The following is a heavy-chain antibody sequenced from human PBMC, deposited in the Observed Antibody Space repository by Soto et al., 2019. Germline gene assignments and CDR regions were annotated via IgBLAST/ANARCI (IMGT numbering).Heavy chain of an antibody. D-gene: IGHD2-15*01. CDR3: ANSLGYCSGGSCYSGYAFDI. J-gene: IGHJ3*02. CDR1: GFTFSSYS. V-gene: IGHV3-21*01. Sequence: ESGGGLVKPGGSLRLSCAASGFTFSSYSMNWVRQAPGKGLEWVSSISSSSSYIYYADSVKGRFTISRDNAKNSLYLQMNSLRAEDTAVYYCANSLGYCSGGSCYSGYAFDIWGQGTMVTVSS. CDR2: ISSSSSYI.